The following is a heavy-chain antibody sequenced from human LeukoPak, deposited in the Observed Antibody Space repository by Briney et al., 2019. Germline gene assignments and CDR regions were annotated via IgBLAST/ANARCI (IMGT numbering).Heavy chain of an antibody. CDR2: IWYDGSNK. V-gene: IGHV3-33*01. CDR1: GFTFSSYG. Sequence: PGRSLRLSCAASGFTFSSYGMHWVRHAPGKGLEWVAVIWYDGSNKYYADSVKGRFTISRDYSKNTLYLQMNSLRAEDTAVYYCARDRDHYYMDVWGKGTTVTVSS. J-gene: IGHJ6*03. CDR3: ARDRDHYYMDV.